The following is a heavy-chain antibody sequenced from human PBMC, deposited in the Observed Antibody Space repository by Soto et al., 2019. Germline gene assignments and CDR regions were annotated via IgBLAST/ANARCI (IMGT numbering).Heavy chain of an antibody. Sequence: ASVKVSCKASGYTFTSYAMHWVRQAPGQRLEWMGWINAGNGNTKYSQKFQGRVTITRDTSASTAYMELSSLRSEDTAVYYCAREGRAQAYDSSGYDPWGQGTRVTVSS. CDR2: INAGNGNT. CDR1: GYTFTSYA. J-gene: IGHJ5*02. CDR3: AREGRAQAYDSSGYDP. D-gene: IGHD3-22*01. V-gene: IGHV1-3*01.